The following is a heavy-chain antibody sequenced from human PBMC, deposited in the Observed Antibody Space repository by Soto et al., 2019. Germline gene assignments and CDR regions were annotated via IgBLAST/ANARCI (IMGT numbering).Heavy chain of an antibody. CDR3: ARGVTYYYYGMDV. CDR1: GFTFDDYA. V-gene: IGHV3-9*01. CDR2: ISWNSANI. J-gene: IGHJ6*02. D-gene: IGHD4-4*01. Sequence: EVQLVESGGGLVQPGRSLRLSCAASGFTFDDYAMHWVRQAPGKGLEWVAGISWNSANIGYADSVKGRLTISRDNAKKSLYLQMNSLRAEDTALHYCARGVTYYYYGMDVWGQGTTVTVSS.